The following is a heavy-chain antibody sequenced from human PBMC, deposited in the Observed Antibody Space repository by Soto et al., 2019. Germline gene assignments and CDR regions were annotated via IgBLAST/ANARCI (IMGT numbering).Heavy chain of an antibody. J-gene: IGHJ3*02. CDR3: ATDIVVVVAWGQDAFDI. D-gene: IGHD2-15*01. CDR1: GYTFTSYG. CDR2: ISAYNGNT. V-gene: IGHV1-18*01. Sequence: QVQLVQSGAEVKKPGASVKVSCKASGYTFTSYGISWVRQAPGQGLEWMGWISAYNGNTDYAQKLQGRVTMTTDTSTSTADMELRRLRSDDTAVYYCATDIVVVVAWGQDAFDILGQGPMVTVSS.